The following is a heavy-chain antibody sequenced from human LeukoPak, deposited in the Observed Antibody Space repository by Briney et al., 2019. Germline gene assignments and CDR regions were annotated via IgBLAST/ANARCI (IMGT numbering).Heavy chain of an antibody. CDR2: ISYDGSNK. CDR1: GFTFSSYA. CDR3: ARANHRYWGSVLL. J-gene: IGHJ4*02. D-gene: IGHD7-27*01. V-gene: IGHV3-30*04. Sequence: PGGSLRLSCAASGFTFSSYAMHWVRQAPGKGLEWVAVISYDGSNKYYADSVKGRFTISRDNSKNTLYLQMNSLRAEDTAVYYCARANHRYWGSVLLWGQGTLATVSS.